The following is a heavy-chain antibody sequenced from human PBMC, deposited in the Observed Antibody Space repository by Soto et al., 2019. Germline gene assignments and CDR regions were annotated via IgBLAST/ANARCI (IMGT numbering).Heavy chain of an antibody. CDR3: AREYSYGWCGESLDG. V-gene: IGHV4-34*01. D-gene: IGHD6-19*01. Sequence: SETLSLTCAVVGDSLRGQSWNWIRQSPGKGLEWIGELDQSGGTNYNPSLKSRAIISDDTSKNQFSLTLTSVTAADTAVYYCAREYSYGWCGESLDGWGEGTKVTVSS. CDR2: LDQSGGT. J-gene: IGHJ6*02. CDR1: GDSLRGQS.